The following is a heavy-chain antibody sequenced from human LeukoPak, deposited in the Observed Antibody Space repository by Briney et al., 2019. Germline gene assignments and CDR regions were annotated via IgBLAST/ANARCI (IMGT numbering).Heavy chain of an antibody. CDR1: GGSISSYY. D-gene: IGHD6-13*01. CDR3: ATITYRSRSWVLDS. Sequence: SETLSLTCTVSGGSISSYYWSWIRQPPGKGLEWIGYINYSGNANYNPSLKSRVTISIDTSKKQFSLKLSSVTAADTAVYYCATITYRSRSWVLDSWGQGTLVTVSS. CDR2: INYSGNA. J-gene: IGHJ4*02. V-gene: IGHV4-59*01.